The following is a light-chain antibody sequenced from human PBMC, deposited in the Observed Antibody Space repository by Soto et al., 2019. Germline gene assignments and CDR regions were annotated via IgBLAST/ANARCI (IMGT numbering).Light chain of an antibody. V-gene: IGKV3-11*01. J-gene: IGKJ2*01. CDR2: DAS. CDR3: QQRSDWPLT. CDR1: QSVSSY. Sequence: EIVLTQSPAILSLSPGERATLSCRASQSVSSYLAWYQQKPGQAPSLLIYDASNRATGIPARFSGSASGTDFTLTISSLEPEDFAVYYCQQRSDWPLTFGQGTKLEIK.